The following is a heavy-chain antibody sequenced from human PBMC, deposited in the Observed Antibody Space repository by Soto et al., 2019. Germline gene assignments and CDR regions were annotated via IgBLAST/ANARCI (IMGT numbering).Heavy chain of an antibody. J-gene: IGHJ6*02. CDR1: GFTFSSYE. D-gene: IGHD6-19*01. V-gene: IGHV3-21*05. CDR3: ARSGWRYYGMDV. CDR2: ISSSSSYI. Sequence: PGGSLRLSCAASGFTFSSYEMNWVRQAPGKGLEWVSYISSSSSYIYYADSVKGRFTISRDNAKNSLYLQMNSLRAEDTAVYYCARSGWRYYGMDVWGQGTTVTVSS.